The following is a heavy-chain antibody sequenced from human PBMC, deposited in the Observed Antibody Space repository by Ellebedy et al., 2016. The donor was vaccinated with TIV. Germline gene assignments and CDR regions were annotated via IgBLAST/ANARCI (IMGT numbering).Heavy chain of an antibody. CDR1: GFTFSSYD. V-gene: IGHV3-48*04. D-gene: IGHD6-25*01. CDR3: ARDRLSKALDP. Sequence: GESLKISXAASGFTFSSYDMNWVRQAPGKGLEWVSYIGSGSDTIYYADSVKGRFTISRDNAKNSLYLQMNSLRAEDTAVYYCARDRLSKALDPWGQGTLVTVSS. J-gene: IGHJ5*02. CDR2: IGSGSDTI.